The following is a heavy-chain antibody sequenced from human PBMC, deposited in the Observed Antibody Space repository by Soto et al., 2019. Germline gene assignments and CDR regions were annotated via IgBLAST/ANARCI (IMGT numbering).Heavy chain of an antibody. Sequence: QVQLVQSGAEVKKPGASVKVSCKTSGYTFTRYGISWVRQAPGQGLEWMGWISAYNGNTNYAQKLQGRVTMTTDTSTSTTYTELRSLRSDDTAVYYCERWKDIVLVTDFWGQGTLVTVSS. CDR2: ISAYNGNT. J-gene: IGHJ4*02. V-gene: IGHV1-18*01. D-gene: IGHD2-2*01. CDR3: ERWKDIVLVTDF. CDR1: GYTFTRYG.